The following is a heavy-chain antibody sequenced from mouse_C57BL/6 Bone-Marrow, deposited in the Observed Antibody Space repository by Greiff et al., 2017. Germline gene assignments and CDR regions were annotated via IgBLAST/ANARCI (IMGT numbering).Heavy chain of an antibody. V-gene: IGHV5-6*02. Sequence: DVKLVESGGDLVKPGGSLKLSCAASGFTFSSYGMSWVRQTPDKRLEWVATISSGGSYTDYPDSVKGRFTISRDNAKNTLYLQMSSLKSEDTAMYYCARHWLLDYWGQGTTLTVSS. CDR1: GFTFSSYG. CDR2: ISSGGSYT. J-gene: IGHJ2*01. D-gene: IGHD2-3*01. CDR3: ARHWLLDY.